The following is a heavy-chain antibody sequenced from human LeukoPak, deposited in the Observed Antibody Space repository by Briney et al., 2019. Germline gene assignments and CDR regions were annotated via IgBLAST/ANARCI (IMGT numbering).Heavy chain of an antibody. D-gene: IGHD3-22*01. CDR2: IKQDGSEK. Sequence: GGSLRLSCAASGFTFSSYWMSWVRQAPGEGLEWVANIKQDGSEKYYVDSVKGRFTISRDNAKNSLYLQMNSLGAEDTAVYYCANLYYYDSSGYDAFDIWGQGTMVTVSS. CDR3: ANLYYYDSSGYDAFDI. CDR1: GFTFSSYW. V-gene: IGHV3-7*01. J-gene: IGHJ3*02.